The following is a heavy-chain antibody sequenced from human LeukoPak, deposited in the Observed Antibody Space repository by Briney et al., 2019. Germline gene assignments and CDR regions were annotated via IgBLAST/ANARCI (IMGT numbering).Heavy chain of an antibody. CDR2: LSGSGDNR. D-gene: IGHD1-26*01. CDR3: AGGESGFDI. V-gene: IGHV3-11*01. Sequence: PGGSLRLSCEASGFTFTDYYMAWIRQAPGEGLEWVAYLSGSGDNRYYADSMKGRFTISRDNAKSSVYLEMHGLRPEDTALYYCAGGESGFDIWGQGTMVTVSS. CDR1: GFTFTDYY. J-gene: IGHJ3*02.